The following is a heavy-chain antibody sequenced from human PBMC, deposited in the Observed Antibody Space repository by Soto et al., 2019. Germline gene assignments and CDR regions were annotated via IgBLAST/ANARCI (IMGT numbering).Heavy chain of an antibody. CDR2: IHKTGTIT. CDR3: VIDLNYKFFFDL. D-gene: IGHD3-10*01. J-gene: IGHJ4*02. Sequence: EGQVVESGGDLVQPGDSLTISCAASGFTFSTYAMSCVRQAPGKGLEWVSGIHKTGTITFYADSVNGRFTTYRDNSKNTLYLHMRSLRDGDTAFYYCVIDLNYKFFFDLWGQGTLVTVSS. V-gene: IGHV3-23*05. CDR1: GFTFSTYA.